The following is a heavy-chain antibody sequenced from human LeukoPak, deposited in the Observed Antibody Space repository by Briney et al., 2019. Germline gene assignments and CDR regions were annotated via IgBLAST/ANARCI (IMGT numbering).Heavy chain of an antibody. D-gene: IGHD1-26*01. V-gene: IGHV4-39*07. CDR1: GVSISSSSYY. J-gene: IGHJ4*02. CDR2: IHHSGST. CDR3: ARSPGGSYLTDY. Sequence: SETLSLTCNVSGVSISSSSYYWGWIRQPPGKGLEWIGSIHHSGSTYYNPSLKSRVTISLDTSKPPFSLRLSSETAADTAVYYCARSPGGSYLTDYWGQGTLVTVSS.